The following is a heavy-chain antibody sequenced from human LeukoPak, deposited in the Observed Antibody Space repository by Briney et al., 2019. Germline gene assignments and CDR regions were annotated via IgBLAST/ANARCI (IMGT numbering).Heavy chain of an antibody. CDR3: ARVYYGSGSLYYYYYYMDV. CDR1: GFTVSRNY. V-gene: IGHV3-53*01. J-gene: IGHJ6*03. D-gene: IGHD3-10*01. Sequence: GGSLRLSCAASGFTVSRNYMSWVRQAPGKGLEWVSVIYGGGRTYYADSVKGRFTISRDNSKNTLYLQMNSLRAEDTAVYYCARVYYGSGSLYYYYYYMDVWGKGTTVTIPS. CDR2: IYGGGRT.